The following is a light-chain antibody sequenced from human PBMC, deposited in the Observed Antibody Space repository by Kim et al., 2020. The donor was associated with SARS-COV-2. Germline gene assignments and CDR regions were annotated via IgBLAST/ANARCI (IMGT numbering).Light chain of an antibody. J-gene: IGKJ5*01. CDR2: AAS. CDR1: QGISGW. CDR3: QQANSFPIT. V-gene: IGKV1-12*01. Sequence: ASVGDRVTITCRASQGISGWLAWYQQRPGKAPKLLIYAASSLQSGVPSRFSGSGSGTDFTLPISSLQPEDFATYYCQQANSFPITVGQGTRLEIK.